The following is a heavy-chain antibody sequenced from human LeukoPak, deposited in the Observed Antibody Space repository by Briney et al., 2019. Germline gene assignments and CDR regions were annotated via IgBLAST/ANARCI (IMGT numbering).Heavy chain of an antibody. V-gene: IGHV1-3*01. D-gene: IGHD2-2*03. J-gene: IGHJ3*02. CDR1: GYTFTSYA. CDR3: ARDLDIVVVPAAGGAFDI. Sequence: ASVKVSCKASGYTFTSYAMHWVRQAPGQRLEWMGWINAGNGNTKYSQKFQGRVTITRDTSASTAYMELSSLRSEDTAVYYCARDLDIVVVPAAGGAFDIWGQGTMVTVSS. CDR2: INAGNGNT.